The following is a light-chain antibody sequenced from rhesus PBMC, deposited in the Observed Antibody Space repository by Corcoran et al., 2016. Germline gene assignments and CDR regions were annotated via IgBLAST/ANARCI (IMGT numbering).Light chain of an antibody. CDR1: QDISNW. CDR2: KAS. CDR3: LQVDRSPYS. V-gene: IGKV1-22*01. Sequence: DIQMTQSPSSLSASVGDTVTITCRASQDISNWLDWYKQTPREGPKLLIYKASSLQSGVPSRFSGSGSGTEFTLTINNLQPEDLATYYCLQVDRSPYSFGQGTKVEMK. J-gene: IGKJ2*01.